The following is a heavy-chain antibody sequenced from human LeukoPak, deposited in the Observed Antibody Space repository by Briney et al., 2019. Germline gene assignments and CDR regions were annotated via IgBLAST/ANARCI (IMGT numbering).Heavy chain of an antibody. J-gene: IGHJ4*02. CDR3: ARSPYCSSTNCYVKFDY. Sequence: SETLSLTCTVSGGSISSGSYYWSWIRQPAGKGLEWIGRIYTSGSTNYNPSLKSRVTISVDTSKNQFSLKLSSVTAADTAVYYCARSPYCSSTNCYVKFDYWGQGTLVTVSS. CDR1: GGSISSGSYY. V-gene: IGHV4-61*02. CDR2: IYTSGST. D-gene: IGHD2-2*01.